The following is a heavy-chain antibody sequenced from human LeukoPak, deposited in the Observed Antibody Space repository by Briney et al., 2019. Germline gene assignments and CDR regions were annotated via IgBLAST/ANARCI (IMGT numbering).Heavy chain of an antibody. CDR3: ARSGARIVVVPAAIAYYFDY. D-gene: IGHD2-2*01. CDR1: GYTFTSYD. Sequence: GASVKVSCKASGYTFTSYDINWVRQATGQGLEWMGWMNPNSGNTGYAQKFQGRVTMTRNTSISTAYMELSSLRSEDTAVYYCARSGARIVVVPAAIAYYFDYWGQGTLVTVSS. J-gene: IGHJ4*02. V-gene: IGHV1-8*01. CDR2: MNPNSGNT.